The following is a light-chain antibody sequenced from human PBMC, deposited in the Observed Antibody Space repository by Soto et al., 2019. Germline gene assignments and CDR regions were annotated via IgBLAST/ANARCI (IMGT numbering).Light chain of an antibody. CDR1: QSISSW. CDR2: KAS. CDR3: RQYSCYYT. V-gene: IGKV1-5*03. J-gene: IGKJ2*01. Sequence: DIQMTQSPSTLSASVGDRVTITCRASQSISSWLAWYQQKSGKAPKLLIYKASSLESGGPSRFSGSASGTGFTLTITSLQPDDFAAYYCRQYSCYYTFDQGTNLEIK.